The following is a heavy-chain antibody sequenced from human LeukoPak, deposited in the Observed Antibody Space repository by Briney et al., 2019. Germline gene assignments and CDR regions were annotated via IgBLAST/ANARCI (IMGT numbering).Heavy chain of an antibody. CDR1: GYTFTSYY. CDR3: ARPLGPLEGDYLDAFDI. V-gene: IGHV1-46*01. J-gene: IGHJ3*02. CDR2: INPSGGST. D-gene: IGHD4-17*01. Sequence: ASVKVSCKASGYTFTSYYMHRVRQAPGQGLEWMGIINPSGGSTSYAQKFQGRVTMTRDMSTSTVYMELSSLRSEDTAVYYCARPLGPLEGDYLDAFDIWGQGTMVTVSS.